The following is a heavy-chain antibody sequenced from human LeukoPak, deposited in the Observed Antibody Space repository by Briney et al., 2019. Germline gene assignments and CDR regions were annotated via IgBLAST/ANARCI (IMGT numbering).Heavy chain of an antibody. Sequence: PGGSLRLSCAASGFTFSDYSMSWIRQAPGKGLEWISYITNNGSAIYYADSVKGRFTISRDNARNSLYLQMSSLRAEDTAVYYCTRRTSVVPFDYWGQGTLVTVSS. CDR3: TRRTSVVPFDY. D-gene: IGHD2-2*01. CDR2: ITNNGSAI. J-gene: IGHJ4*02. V-gene: IGHV3-11*04. CDR1: GFTFSDYS.